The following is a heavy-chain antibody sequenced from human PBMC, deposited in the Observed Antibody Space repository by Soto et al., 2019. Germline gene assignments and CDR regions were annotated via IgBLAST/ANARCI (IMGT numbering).Heavy chain of an antibody. CDR2: MSWNGGST. CDR1: GFTFDDYG. V-gene: IGHV3-20*01. Sequence: EVQLVESGGGVVRPGGSLRLSCAASGFTFDDYGMSWVRQAPGKGLERVSGMSWNGGSTGYADSVKGRFTSSRDNAKNSLYLQMNSLRAEVTAWYHWARAHDYGDYRAFDYWGQGTLVTVSS. J-gene: IGHJ4*02. CDR3: ARAHDYGDYRAFDY. D-gene: IGHD4-17*01.